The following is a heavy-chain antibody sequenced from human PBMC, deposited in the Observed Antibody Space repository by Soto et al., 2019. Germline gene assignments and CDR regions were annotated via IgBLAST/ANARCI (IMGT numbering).Heavy chain of an antibody. V-gene: IGHV3-21*01. J-gene: IGHJ4*02. CDR3: ARDSLDSSGWYGDY. D-gene: IGHD6-19*01. CDR1: GFTFSSYS. Sequence: LRLSCAASGFTFSSYSMNRVRQAPGKGLEWVSSISSSSSYIYYADSVKGRFTISRDNAKNSLYLQMNSLRAEDTAMYYCARDSLDSSGWYGDYWGQGTLVTVSS. CDR2: ISSSSSYI.